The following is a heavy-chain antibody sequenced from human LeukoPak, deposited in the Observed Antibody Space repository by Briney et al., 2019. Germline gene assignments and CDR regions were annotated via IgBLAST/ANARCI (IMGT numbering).Heavy chain of an antibody. J-gene: IGHJ6*03. V-gene: IGHV1-8*02. CDR3: ARSRRGYYMDV. CDR1: GYTFSNFD. CDR2: MNPGSGDT. Sequence: ASVKVSCKASGYTFSNFDVNWVRQAPAQGLEWMAWMNPGSGDTGYEGKFQARLTMSSNTSITTASMELSSLTSEDTAVYYCARSRRGYYMDVWGKGTTVIVSS.